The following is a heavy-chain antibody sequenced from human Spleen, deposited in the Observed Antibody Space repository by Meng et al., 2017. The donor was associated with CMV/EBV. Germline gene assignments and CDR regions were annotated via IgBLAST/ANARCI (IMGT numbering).Heavy chain of an antibody. J-gene: IGHJ6*02. D-gene: IGHD3-22*01. CDR3: ARGYDSSGYSRGRYYGMDV. Sequence: SETLSLTCTVSGGSISTYCWSWIRQPPGKGLEWIGYIYYSGSTNYNPSLKSRVTISVDTSKNQFSLKLSSVTAADTAMYYCARGYDSSGYSRGRYYGMDVWGQGTAVTVSS. CDR1: GGSISTYC. CDR2: IYYSGST. V-gene: IGHV4-59*01.